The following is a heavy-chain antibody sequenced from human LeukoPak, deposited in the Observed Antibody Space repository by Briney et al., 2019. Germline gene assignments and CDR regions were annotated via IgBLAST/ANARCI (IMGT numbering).Heavy chain of an antibody. D-gene: IGHD2-8*01. CDR1: GYTFTSYA. J-gene: IGHJ6*02. CDR2: INAGNGNT. V-gene: IGHV1-3*01. Sequence: GASVKVSCKASGYTFTSYAMHWVRQAPGQRLEWMGWINAGNGNTKYSQKFQGRVTITRDTSASTAYMELSSLRSEDTAVYYCARMVHGYYYYYGMDVWGQGTTVTVSS. CDR3: ARMVHGYYYYYGMDV.